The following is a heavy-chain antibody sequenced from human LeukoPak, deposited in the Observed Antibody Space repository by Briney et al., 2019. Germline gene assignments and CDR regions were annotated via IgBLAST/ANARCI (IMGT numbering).Heavy chain of an antibody. CDR1: GFTFDDYA. CDR3: AKEKRYCSGGSCYRPLDF. CDR2: ISWNSGSI. V-gene: IGHV3-9*01. D-gene: IGHD2-15*01. J-gene: IGHJ4*02. Sequence: GGSLRLSCAASGFTFDDYAMHWVRQAPGKGLEWVSGISWNSGSISYADSVKGRFTISRDNAKISLYLQMNSLRAEDTALYYCAKEKRYCSGGSCYRPLDFWGQGTLVTVSS.